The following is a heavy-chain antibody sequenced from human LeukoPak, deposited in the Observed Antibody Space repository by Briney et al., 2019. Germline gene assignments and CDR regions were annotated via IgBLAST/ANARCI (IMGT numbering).Heavy chain of an antibody. CDR1: GGSIISYY. Sequence: PSETLSLTCTVSGGSIISYYWSWIRQPPGKGLEWIGYIYYSGNTNYNPSLKSRVTISLDTSRNQFSLKLSSVTAADTAVYYCARIPYSSGWYIWYFDLWGRGTLVTVPS. D-gene: IGHD6-19*01. CDR2: IYYSGNT. CDR3: ARIPYSSGWYIWYFDL. J-gene: IGHJ2*01. V-gene: IGHV4-59*01.